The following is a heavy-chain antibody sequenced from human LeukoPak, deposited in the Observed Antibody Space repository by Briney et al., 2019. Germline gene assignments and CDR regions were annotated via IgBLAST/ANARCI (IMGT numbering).Heavy chain of an antibody. Sequence: GGSLRLSCAASGFTFSSYSMNWVRQAPGKGLEWVSSISSSSSYIYYADSVKGRFTISRDNSKNTLYLQMNSLRAEDTAVYYCVKDPGYSYGYRYWGQGTLVTVSS. D-gene: IGHD5-18*01. V-gene: IGHV3-21*04. CDR3: VKDPGYSYGYRY. CDR1: GFTFSSYS. J-gene: IGHJ4*02. CDR2: ISSSSSYI.